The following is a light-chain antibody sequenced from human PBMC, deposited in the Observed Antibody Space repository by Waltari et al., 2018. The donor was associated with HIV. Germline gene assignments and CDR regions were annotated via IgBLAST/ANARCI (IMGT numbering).Light chain of an antibody. CDR1: TGSIATFY. V-gene: IGLV6-57*04. Sequence: NFMLTQPHSVSESPGKTVTISCTRTTGSIATFYVHWYQQRPGSAPTTVIYEDNQRPSGVPVRFSGSIDCASNSASLTIAGLNTEDEADYFCQSYDYNNHVVFGGGTKLTVL. J-gene: IGLJ2*01. CDR3: QSYDYNNHVV. CDR2: EDN.